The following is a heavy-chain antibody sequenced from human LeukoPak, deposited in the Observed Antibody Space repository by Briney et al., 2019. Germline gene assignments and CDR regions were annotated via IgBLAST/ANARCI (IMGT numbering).Heavy chain of an antibody. D-gene: IGHD2-2*01. CDR3: ARESRYQLKDP. CDR1: GFTFSSYW. J-gene: IGHJ5*02. CDR2: IKQDGSEK. V-gene: IGHV3-7*01. Sequence: GGSLRLSCAASGFTFSSYWMSWVRQAPGKGLEWVANIKQDGSEKYYVDSVKGRFTIPRDNAKNSLYLQMNSLRAEDTAVYYCARESRYQLKDPWGQGTLVTVSS.